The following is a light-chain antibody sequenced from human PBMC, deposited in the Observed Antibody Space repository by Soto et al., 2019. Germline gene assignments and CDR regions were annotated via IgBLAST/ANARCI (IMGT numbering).Light chain of an antibody. CDR2: KAS. V-gene: IGKV1-5*03. Sequence: DIQMTQSPSTLSASVGDRVTITCRASQSISSWLAWYQQKPGKAPKLLIYKASSLESGVPSRFSGSGSGTEFTLTISSLQPDDFATYYCQQYNSYPTFGQGTQLEIK. J-gene: IGKJ5*01. CDR3: QQYNSYPT. CDR1: QSISSW.